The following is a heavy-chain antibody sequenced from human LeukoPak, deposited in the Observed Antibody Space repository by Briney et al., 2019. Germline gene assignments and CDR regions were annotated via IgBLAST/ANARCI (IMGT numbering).Heavy chain of an antibody. CDR2: ISGSGGST. D-gene: IGHD6-13*01. CDR1: GFTFSDYA. J-gene: IGHJ5*02. Sequence: PGGSLRLSCAASGFTFSDYAMSWVRQAPGKGLEWVSAISGSGGSTYYADSVKGRFTISRDNIRKTLYLQMNSLRAEDTAVYYCAKEGAAAGFNWFDPWGQGTQVTVSS. CDR3: AKEGAAAGFNWFDP. V-gene: IGHV3-23*01.